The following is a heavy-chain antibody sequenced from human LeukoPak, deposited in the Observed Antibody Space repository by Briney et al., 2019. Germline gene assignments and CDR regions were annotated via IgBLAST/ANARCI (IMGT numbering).Heavy chain of an antibody. Sequence: ASVKVSCKASGGTFSSYAISWVRQAPGQGLEWMGRIIPILGIANYAQKFQGRVTITADKSTSTAYMELSSLRSEDTAVYYCAGSRDGYNFDYWGQGTLVTVSS. CDR1: GGTFSSYA. J-gene: IGHJ4*02. V-gene: IGHV1-69*04. CDR3: AGSRDGYNFDY. D-gene: IGHD5-24*01. CDR2: IIPILGIA.